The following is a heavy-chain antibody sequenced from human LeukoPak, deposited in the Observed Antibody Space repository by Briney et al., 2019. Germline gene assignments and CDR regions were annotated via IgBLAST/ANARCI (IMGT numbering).Heavy chain of an antibody. J-gene: IGHJ4*02. CDR1: GFPFSSYW. CDR2: LNEDGSKR. V-gene: IGHV3-7*01. Sequence: PGGSLRLSYAASGFPFSSYWMSWVRQAPGKGLEWVANLNEDGSKRYYVASVKGRFTISRDNAKNSLYLQMDSLTVEDTATYYCARDGRDGFIDYWGQGTLVTVSS. CDR3: ARDGRDGFIDY. D-gene: IGHD5-24*01.